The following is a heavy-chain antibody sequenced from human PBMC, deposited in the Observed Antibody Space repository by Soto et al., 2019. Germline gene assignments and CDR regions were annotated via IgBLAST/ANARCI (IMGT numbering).Heavy chain of an antibody. J-gene: IGHJ4*02. CDR3: DRRGRWRYFDY. V-gene: IGHV3-23*01. CDR1: GFTFSSYA. CDR2: ISGSGGST. D-gene: IGHD3-10*01. Sequence: EVQLLESGGGLVQPGGSLRLSCAASGFTFSSYAMRWVRQAPVKGLEWVSAISGSGGSTYYADSVKGRVTISRDNSKNPLYPQMDSLRAGDTAVYLCDRRGRWRYFDYWGQGTLVTVSS.